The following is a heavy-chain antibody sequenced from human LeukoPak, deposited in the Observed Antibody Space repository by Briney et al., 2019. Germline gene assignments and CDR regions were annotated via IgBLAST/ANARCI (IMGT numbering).Heavy chain of an antibody. V-gene: IGHV3-33*08. J-gene: IGHJ3*02. CDR3: ARDGYKSYAFDI. CDR2: IWYDGSNK. CDR1: GFTFSSYG. Sequence: PGGSLRLSCAASGFTFSSYGMHWVRQAPGKGLEWVAVIWYDGSNKYYADSVKGRFTISRDNSKNTLYLQMNSLRAEDTAVYYCARDGYKSYAFDIWGQGTMVTVSS. D-gene: IGHD5-24*01.